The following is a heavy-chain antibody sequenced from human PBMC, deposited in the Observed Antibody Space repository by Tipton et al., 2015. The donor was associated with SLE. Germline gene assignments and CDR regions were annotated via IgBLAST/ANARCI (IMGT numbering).Heavy chain of an antibody. Sequence: QLVQSGAEVKKPGAPVKVSCKASGYTFTGYYMHWVRQAPGQGLEWMGWMNPNSGNTGYAQKFQGRVTITRDTSASTAYMELSSLRSEDTAVYYCARDVGGLAQLGNDAFDIWGQGTMVTVSS. CDR2: MNPNSGNT. CDR3: ARDVGGLAQLGNDAFDI. J-gene: IGHJ3*02. D-gene: IGHD6-6*01. CDR1: GYTFTGYY. V-gene: IGHV1-8*03.